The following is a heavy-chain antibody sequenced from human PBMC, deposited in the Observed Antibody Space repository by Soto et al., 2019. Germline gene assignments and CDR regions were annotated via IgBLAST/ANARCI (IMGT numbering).Heavy chain of an antibody. CDR2: IYWDDDK. D-gene: IGHD6-13*01. CDR3: AHRAARPKAAAGTVDWFDP. V-gene: IGHV2-5*02. Sequence: SGPTLVNPTQPLTLTCTFSGFSLSTSGVGVGWIRQPPGKALEWLALIYWDDDKRYSPSLKSRLTITKDTSKNQVVLTMTNMDPVDTATYYCAHRAARPKAAAGTVDWFDPWGQGTLVTVSS. CDR1: GFSLSTSGVG. J-gene: IGHJ5*02.